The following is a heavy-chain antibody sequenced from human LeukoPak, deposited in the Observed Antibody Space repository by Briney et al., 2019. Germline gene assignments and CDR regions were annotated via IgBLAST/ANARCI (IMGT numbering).Heavy chain of an antibody. D-gene: IGHD5-12*01. CDR1: GYTFTGYY. J-gene: IGHJ4*02. CDR3: ARDGGTVDIVATITFDY. CDR2: INPNSGGT. V-gene: IGHV1-2*02. Sequence: GASVKVSCKVSGYTFTGYYMHWVRQAPGQGLEWMGWINPNSGGTNYSQKFQGRVTMTRDTSISTDYMELSRLRSDDTAVYYCARDGGTVDIVATITFDYWGQGTMVTVSS.